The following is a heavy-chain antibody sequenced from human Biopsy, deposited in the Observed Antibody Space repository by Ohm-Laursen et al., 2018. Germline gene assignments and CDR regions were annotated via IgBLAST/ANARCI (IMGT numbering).Heavy chain of an antibody. J-gene: IGHJ2*01. CDR3: ARVEDSTRHWYFDL. V-gene: IGHV1-18*01. D-gene: IGHD2-2*01. CDR2: INTRRGDT. CDR1: GYTFSDYI. Sequence: SPVKVSCKASGYTFSDYILNWVRQAPGQGLEWMGWINTRRGDTNYAQKFQGRVTMTRDTSTTTVFMELTSLRSDDTAMYYCARVEDSTRHWYFDLWGRGTQVTVSS.